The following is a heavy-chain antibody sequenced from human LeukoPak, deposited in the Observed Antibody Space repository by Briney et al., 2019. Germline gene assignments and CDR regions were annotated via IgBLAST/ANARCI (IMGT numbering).Heavy chain of an antibody. CDR1: GGSFSGYY. D-gene: IGHD1-26*01. CDR3: ARGPPYSGSADY. Sequence: PSETLSLTCAVYGGSFSGYYWSWIRQPPGKGLEWIGEINHSGSTNYNPSLKSRVTISVDTSKNQFSLKLSSVTAADTAVYYCARGPPYSGSADYWGQGTLVTVSS. CDR2: INHSGST. J-gene: IGHJ4*02. V-gene: IGHV4-34*01.